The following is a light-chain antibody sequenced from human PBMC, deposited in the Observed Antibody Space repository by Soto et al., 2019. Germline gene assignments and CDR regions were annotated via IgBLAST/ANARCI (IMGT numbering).Light chain of an antibody. V-gene: IGLV2-14*01. CDR2: EVS. Sequence: QSVLTQPASVSGSPGQSLTISCTGTRXDVGGYNFVSWYQQHPGKAPKLIIYEVSNRPSGVSNRFSGSKSDNTASLTISGLQAEDEADYYCCSYVSSKTYVFGTGTKVTVL. CDR1: RXDVGGYNF. J-gene: IGLJ1*01. CDR3: CSYVSSKTYV.